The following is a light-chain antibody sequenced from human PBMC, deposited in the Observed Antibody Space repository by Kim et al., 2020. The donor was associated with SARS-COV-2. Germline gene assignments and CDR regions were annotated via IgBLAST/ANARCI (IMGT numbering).Light chain of an antibody. Sequence: GQSVTIACARPSGNVGGYNYVSWYQQHPGKAPKLMIYEVSKRPSGVPDRFSGSKAGNTASLTVSGLQAEDEADYYCSSYAGSNNLVFGGGTQLTVL. CDR2: EVS. J-gene: IGLJ2*01. CDR3: SSYAGSNNLV. CDR1: SGNVGGYNY. V-gene: IGLV2-8*01.